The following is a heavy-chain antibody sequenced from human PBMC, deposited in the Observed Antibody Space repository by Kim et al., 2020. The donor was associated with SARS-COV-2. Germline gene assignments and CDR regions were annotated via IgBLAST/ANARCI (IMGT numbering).Heavy chain of an antibody. CDR3: AKDPETGEDYFDY. CDR1: GFTFDDYT. V-gene: IGHV3-43*01. CDR2: ISWDGGST. D-gene: IGHD7-27*01. J-gene: IGHJ4*02. Sequence: GGSLRLSCAASGFTFDDYTMHWVRQAPGKGLEWVSLISWDGGSTYYADSVKGRFTISRDNSKNSLYLQMNSLRTEDTALYYCAKDPETGEDYFDYWGQGTLVTVSS.